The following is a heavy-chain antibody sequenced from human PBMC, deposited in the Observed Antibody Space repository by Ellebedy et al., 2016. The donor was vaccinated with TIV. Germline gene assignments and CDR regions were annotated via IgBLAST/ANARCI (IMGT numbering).Heavy chain of an antibody. V-gene: IGHV3-72*01. J-gene: IGHJ4*02. CDR1: GGSISSSSYY. Sequence: PSETLSLTCTVSGGSISSSSYYWGWIRQAPGKGLEWVGRIRNKANRYSTEYAASVKGRFTSSRDDSKNSLYLQMNSLKTEDTAVSYCARSGSYSPFDYWGQGTLVTASS. D-gene: IGHD1-26*01. CDR3: ARSGSYSPFDY. CDR2: IRNKANRYST.